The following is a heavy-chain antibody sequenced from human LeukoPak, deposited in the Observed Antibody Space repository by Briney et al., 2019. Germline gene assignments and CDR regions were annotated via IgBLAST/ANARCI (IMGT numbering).Heavy chain of an antibody. Sequence: GASVKVSCKASGDTFTGYYLHWVRQAPGHGLEWMGWINPNSGGPNYAQQLQGRVTMTRDTSLRAAYMELSSLSSDDTAVYEFGRGRTLEKIDYCGQGALVTVSS. V-gene: IGHV1-2*02. J-gene: IGHJ4*02. D-gene: IGHD1-1*01. CDR3: GRGRTLEKIDY. CDR2: INPNSGGP. CDR1: GDTFTGYY.